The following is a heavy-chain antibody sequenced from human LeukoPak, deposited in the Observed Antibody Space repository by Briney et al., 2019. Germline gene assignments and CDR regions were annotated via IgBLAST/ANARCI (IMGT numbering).Heavy chain of an antibody. Sequence: SVTVSCTASGGTFSSYAISWVRQAPGQGLEWMGRIIPILGIANYAQKFQGRVTITADKSTSTAYMELSSLRSEDTAVYYCARVWRGYSSSWTFDYWGQGTLVTVSS. CDR1: GGTFSSYA. CDR3: ARVWRGYSSSWTFDY. CDR2: IIPILGIA. J-gene: IGHJ4*02. D-gene: IGHD6-6*01. V-gene: IGHV1-69*04.